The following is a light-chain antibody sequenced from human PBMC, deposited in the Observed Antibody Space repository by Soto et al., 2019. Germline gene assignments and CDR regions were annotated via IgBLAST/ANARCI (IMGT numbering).Light chain of an antibody. V-gene: IGKV1-33*01. CDR2: DAS. J-gene: IGKJ4*01. CDR1: QDISNY. CDR3: QQYDNLLIT. Sequence: DIQMTQSPSSLSASVGDRVTITCQASQDISNYLNWYQQKPGKAPKLLIYDASNLETGVPSRFSGSGSGTDFSFTISSLPPEDIATYYCQQYDNLLITFGGGTKVEIK.